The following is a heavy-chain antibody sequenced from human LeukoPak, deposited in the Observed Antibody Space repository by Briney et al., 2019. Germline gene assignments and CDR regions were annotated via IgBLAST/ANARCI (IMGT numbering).Heavy chain of an antibody. CDR2: INPNSGGT. Sequence: ASVKVSCTASGYTFTGYYMHWVRQAPGQGLEWMGWINPNSGGTNYAQKFQGRVTMTRDTSISTAYMELSRLRADDTAVYYCARDGGVDNWFDPWGQGTLVTVSS. D-gene: IGHD3-16*01. V-gene: IGHV1-2*02. CDR3: ARDGGVDNWFDP. J-gene: IGHJ5*02. CDR1: GYTFTGYY.